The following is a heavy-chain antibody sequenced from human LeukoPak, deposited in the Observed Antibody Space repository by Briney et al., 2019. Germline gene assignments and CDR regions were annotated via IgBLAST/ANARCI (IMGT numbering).Heavy chain of an antibody. CDR3: AKGGNRQQLVPAKFDY. Sequence: QTGGSLRLSCAASGFTFSTYCMHWVRQAPGKGPMWVSRICPDGTVTNYADSVKARFIISRDNARNTVYLQMNSLRAEDTAVYYCAKGGNRQQLVPAKFDYWGQGTLVTVSS. CDR2: ICPDGTVT. CDR1: GFTFSTYC. V-gene: IGHV3-74*01. J-gene: IGHJ4*02. D-gene: IGHD6-13*01.